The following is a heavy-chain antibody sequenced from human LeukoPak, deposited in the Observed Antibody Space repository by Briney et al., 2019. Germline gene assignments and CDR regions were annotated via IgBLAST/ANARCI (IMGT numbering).Heavy chain of an antibody. V-gene: IGHV4-34*01. CDR2: IHNSGTT. J-gene: IGHJ4*02. D-gene: IGHD3-10*01. Sequence: SETLSLTCAVSGGPFSGYFWSWIRQSSGKGLEWIGEIHNSGTTNYNPSLNSRVTISEDTSKNQFYLNLSSVTAADTAVYYCARRYYYNLGSFPFDFWGQGTLVSVSS. CDR1: GGPFSGYF. CDR3: ARRYYYNLGSFPFDF.